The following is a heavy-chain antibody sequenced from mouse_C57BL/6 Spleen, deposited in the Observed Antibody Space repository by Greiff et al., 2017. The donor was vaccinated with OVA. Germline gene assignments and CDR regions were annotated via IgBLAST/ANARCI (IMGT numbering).Heavy chain of an antibody. V-gene: IGHV1-59*01. CDR3: ARNSNYVWFAY. D-gene: IGHD2-5*01. J-gene: IGHJ3*01. CDR2: IDPSDSYT. Sequence: QVQLQQPGAELVRPGPSVKLSCKASGYTFTSYWMHWVKQRPGQGLEWIGVIDPSDSYTNYNQKFKGKATLTVDTSSSTAYMQLSSLTSEDSAVYYCARNSNYVWFAYWGQGTLVTVSA. CDR1: GYTFTSYW.